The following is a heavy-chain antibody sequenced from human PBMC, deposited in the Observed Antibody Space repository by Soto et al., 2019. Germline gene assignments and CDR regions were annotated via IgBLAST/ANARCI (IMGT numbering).Heavy chain of an antibody. D-gene: IGHD3-10*01. CDR2: INPKFGDT. CDR3: ARNIDYYYGPGSGQGHGF. CDR1: GYTFTSYY. Sequence: QVQLVQSGAEVKEPGDSVRVSCEASGYTFTSYYIHWVRQAPGQGLEWMGWINPKFGDTTYAQDFQDRVSMTRDMALSTGYMELRRLTSDDTAKYYCARNIDYYYGPGSGQGHGFWGQGTTVTVFS. J-gene: IGHJ6*01. V-gene: IGHV1-2*02.